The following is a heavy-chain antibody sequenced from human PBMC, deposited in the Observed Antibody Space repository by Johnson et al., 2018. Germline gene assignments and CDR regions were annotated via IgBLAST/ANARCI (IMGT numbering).Heavy chain of an antibody. CDR1: GVSISSYY. CDR2: IYYSGST. CDR3: VGWDHYSDYNARAFDI. V-gene: IGHV4-59*01. Sequence: QVQLQESGPGLVKPSETLSLTCTVSGVSISSYYWSWIRQPPGKGLEWIGYIYYSGSTNYNPSLKRPVTISGDPSKKQFSLKLSSVTAADTSMYYCVGWDHYSDYNARAFDIWGQGTMVTVSS. D-gene: IGHD4-11*01. J-gene: IGHJ3*02.